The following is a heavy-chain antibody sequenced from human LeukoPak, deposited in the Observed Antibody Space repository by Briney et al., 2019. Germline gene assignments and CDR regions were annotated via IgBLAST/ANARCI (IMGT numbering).Heavy chain of an antibody. CDR1: GGSISGTNW. CDR3: SRECGPFSPFGF. J-gene: IGHJ4*02. Sequence: SETLSLTCGVSGGSISGTNWWSWVRQPPGQGLEWIGEISLRGLTNYNPSLRSRLTMSLDESKNQVSLNLTSVTAADTAVYYCSRECGPFSPFGFWGQGTLVSVHS. V-gene: IGHV4-4*02. D-gene: IGHD2-21*01. CDR2: ISLRGLT.